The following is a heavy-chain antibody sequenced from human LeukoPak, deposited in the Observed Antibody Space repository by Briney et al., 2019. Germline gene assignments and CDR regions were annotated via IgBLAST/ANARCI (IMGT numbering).Heavy chain of an antibody. J-gene: IGHJ4*02. CDR3: ARTDRLLGYCSSTSCFFPPDC. V-gene: IGHV4-39*07. CDR1: GGSISSSSYY. D-gene: IGHD2-2*03. Sequence: SETLSLTCTVSGGSISSSSYYWGWIRQPPGKGLEWIGSIYYSGSTYYNPSLKSRVTISVDTSKNQFSLKLSSVTAADTAVYYCARTDRLLGYCSSTSCFFPPDCWGQGTLVTVSS. CDR2: IYYSGST.